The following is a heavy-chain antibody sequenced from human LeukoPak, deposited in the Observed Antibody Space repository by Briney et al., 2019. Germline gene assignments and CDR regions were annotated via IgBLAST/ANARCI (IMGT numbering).Heavy chain of an antibody. CDR2: MNPNSGNT. J-gene: IGHJ5*02. V-gene: IGHV1-8*03. Sequence: ASVKVSCKASGYTFTSYDINWVRQATGQGLEWMGWMNPNSGNTGYAQKFQGRVTISRNTSISTAYMELSSLRSEDTAVYYCARDYSSGWYEFDPWGQGTLVTVSS. D-gene: IGHD6-19*01. CDR1: GYTFTSYD. CDR3: ARDYSSGWYEFDP.